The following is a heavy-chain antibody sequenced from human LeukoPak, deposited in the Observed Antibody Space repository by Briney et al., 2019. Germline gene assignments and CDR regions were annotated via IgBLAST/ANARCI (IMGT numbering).Heavy chain of an antibody. CDR2: IKSKTDGGTT. CDR1: GFTFSNAW. J-gene: IGHJ4*02. Sequence: GGSLRLSCAASGFTFSNAWMSWVRQAPGKGLEWVGRIKSKTDGGTTDYAAPVKGRFTISRDDTKNTLYLQMNSLKTEDTAVYYCTTDFMITFGGVIAQTSDYRGQGTLVTVSS. CDR3: TTDFMITFGGVIAQTSDY. D-gene: IGHD3-16*02. V-gene: IGHV3-15*01.